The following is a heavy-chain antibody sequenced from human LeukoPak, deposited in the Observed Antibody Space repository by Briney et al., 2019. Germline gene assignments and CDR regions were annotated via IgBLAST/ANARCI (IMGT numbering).Heavy chain of an antibody. V-gene: IGHV3-30*04. CDR2: VPYGETNN. Sequence: GGSLRLSCAASGFTFRAYAMQWVRQAPGKGLEWVALVPYGETNNYYADSVKGRFTISRDNSKNTLYLQMDSLRPEDTAVYYCVRGGKESFDFGSGAYWGQGTLVAVTS. CDR1: GFTFRAYA. D-gene: IGHD3-3*01. CDR3: VRGGKESFDFGSGAY. J-gene: IGHJ4*02.